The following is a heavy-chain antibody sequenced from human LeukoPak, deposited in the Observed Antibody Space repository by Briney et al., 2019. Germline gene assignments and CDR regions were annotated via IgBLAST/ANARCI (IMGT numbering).Heavy chain of an antibody. CDR1: GGSFSGYY. CDR3: ARSREYYDSSGYYEY. CDR2: INHSGST. V-gene: IGHV4-34*01. D-gene: IGHD3-22*01. Sequence: PSETLSLTCAVYGGSFSGYYWSWIRQPPGNGLEWIGEINHSGSTNYNPSLKSRVTISVDTSKNQFSLKLSSVTAADTAVYYCARSREYYDSSGYYEYWGQGTLVTVSS. J-gene: IGHJ4*02.